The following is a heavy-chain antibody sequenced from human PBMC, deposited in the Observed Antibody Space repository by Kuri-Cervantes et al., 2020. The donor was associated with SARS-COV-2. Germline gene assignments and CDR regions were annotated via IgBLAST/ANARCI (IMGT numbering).Heavy chain of an antibody. J-gene: IGHJ4*02. CDR2: ISSSSSYI. V-gene: IGHV3-21*01. CDR3: ARDRASGWRGGFGY. Sequence: GESLKISCAASGFTFSSYSMNWVRQAPGKGLEWVSSISSSSSYIYYADSVKGRFTISRDNARNSLFLQMNSLRDEDTAVYYCARDRASGWRGGFGYWGQGTLVTVSS. D-gene: IGHD6-19*01. CDR1: GFTFSSYS.